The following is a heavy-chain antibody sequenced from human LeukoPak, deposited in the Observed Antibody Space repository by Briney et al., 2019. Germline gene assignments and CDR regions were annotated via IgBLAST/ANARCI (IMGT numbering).Heavy chain of an antibody. V-gene: IGHV3-49*04. D-gene: IGHD3-16*02. CDR3: TRYAFGGVIPFGY. CDR1: GFTFGDYA. Sequence: GGSLGLSCTASGFTFGDYAMSWVRQAPGKGLEGVGFIRSKAYGGTTEYAASVKGRFTISRDDSKSIAYLQMNSLKTEDTAVYYCTRYAFGGVIPFGYWGQGTLVTVSS. J-gene: IGHJ4*02. CDR2: IRSKAYGGTT.